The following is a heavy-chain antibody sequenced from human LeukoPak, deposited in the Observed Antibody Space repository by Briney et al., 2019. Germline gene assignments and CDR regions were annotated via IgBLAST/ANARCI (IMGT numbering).Heavy chain of an antibody. CDR2: IYTSGST. J-gene: IGHJ3*02. CDR1: GGSISSYY. D-gene: IGHD2-21*02. CDR3: ARDCGGDCYHPRPNDAFDI. V-gene: IGHV4-4*07. Sequence: PSETLSLTCTVSGGSISSYYWSWLRQPAGKGLEWIGRIYTSGSTNYNPSLKSRVTMSVDTSKNQFSLKLSSVTAADTAVYYCARDCGGDCYHPRPNDAFDIWGQGTMVTVSS.